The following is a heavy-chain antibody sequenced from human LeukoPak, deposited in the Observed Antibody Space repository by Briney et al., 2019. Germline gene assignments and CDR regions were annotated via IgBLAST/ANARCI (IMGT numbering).Heavy chain of an antibody. V-gene: IGHV1-24*01. CDR1: GYTFTGYY. CDR2: FDPGDGVT. CDR3: ATDLATGAAHY. J-gene: IGHJ4*02. D-gene: IGHD1-1*01. Sequence: GASVKVSCKASGYTFTGYYMHWVRQAPGKGLEWMGGFDPGDGVTIYAQKFQGRVTMTEDTSTDTAYMELSSLRSEDTAVYYCATDLATGAAHYWGQGTLVTVSS.